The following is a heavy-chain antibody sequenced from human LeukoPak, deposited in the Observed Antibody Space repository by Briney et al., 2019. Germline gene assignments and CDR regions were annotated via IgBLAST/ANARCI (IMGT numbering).Heavy chain of an antibody. CDR2: INHSGST. D-gene: IGHD6-19*01. J-gene: IGHJ2*01. CDR1: GGSFSGYY. V-gene: IGHV4-34*01. Sequence: SETLSLTCAVYGGSFSGYYWSWIRQPPGKGLEWIGEINHSGSTNYNPSLKSRVTISVDTSKSQFSLKLSSVTAADTAVYYCARRGSSGWPRTLWYFDLWGRGTLVTVSS. CDR3: ARRGSSGWPRTLWYFDL.